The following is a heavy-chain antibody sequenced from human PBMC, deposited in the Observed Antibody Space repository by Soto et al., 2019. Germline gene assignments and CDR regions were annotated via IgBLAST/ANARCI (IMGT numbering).Heavy chain of an antibody. J-gene: IGHJ6*03. D-gene: IGHD5-18*01. CDR2: ISGSGGST. Sequence: GGSLRLSCAASGFTFSSYAMSWVRQAPGKGLEWVSAISGSGGSTYYADSVKGRFTISRDNSKNTLYLQMNSLRAEDTALYHCARVDVDTAMDYYYYMDVWGKGTTVTVPS. V-gene: IGHV3-23*01. CDR1: GFTFSSYA. CDR3: ARVDVDTAMDYYYYMDV.